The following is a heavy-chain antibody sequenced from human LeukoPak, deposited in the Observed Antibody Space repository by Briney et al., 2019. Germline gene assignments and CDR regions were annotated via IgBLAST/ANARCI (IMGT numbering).Heavy chain of an antibody. Sequence: ASVKVSCKVSGYTLTELSMHWVRQAPGKGLEWMGGFDPEDGETIYAQKFQGRVTMTEDTSTDTVYMELSSLRSEDTAVYYCARPLYSSGWYDHAFDVWGQGTMVTVSS. CDR2: FDPEDGET. J-gene: IGHJ3*01. V-gene: IGHV1-24*01. D-gene: IGHD6-19*01. CDR3: ARPLYSSGWYDHAFDV. CDR1: GYTLTELS.